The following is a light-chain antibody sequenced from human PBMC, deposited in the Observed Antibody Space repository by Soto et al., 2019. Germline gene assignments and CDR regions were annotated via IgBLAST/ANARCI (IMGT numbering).Light chain of an antibody. CDR1: QNIISN. CDR3: QQYGSSGT. V-gene: IGKV3-20*01. CDR2: GAS. Sequence: EIVMTQSPATLSVPPGERATLSCRANQNIISNLAWCQQKPGQAPRLLIYGASNRATGIPDRFSGSGSGTDFTLTISILEPEDFAVYYCQQYGSSGTFGQGTKVDIK. J-gene: IGKJ1*01.